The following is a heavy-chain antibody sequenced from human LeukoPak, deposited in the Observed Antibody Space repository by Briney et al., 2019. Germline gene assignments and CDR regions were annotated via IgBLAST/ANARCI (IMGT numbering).Heavy chain of an antibody. CDR3: ARHGHDFWSGQNWFDP. J-gene: IGHJ5*02. D-gene: IGHD3-3*01. CDR1: GYTFSSYG. V-gene: IGHV1-18*01. Sequence: GASVKVSCKASGYTFSSYGISWVRQAPVRGREWMGWISAYNGNTNYAQKFQGRVTMTTDTSTSTTYMEVRSLRSDDTAVYYCARHGHDFWSGQNWFDPWGQGTLVTVSS. CDR2: ISAYNGNT.